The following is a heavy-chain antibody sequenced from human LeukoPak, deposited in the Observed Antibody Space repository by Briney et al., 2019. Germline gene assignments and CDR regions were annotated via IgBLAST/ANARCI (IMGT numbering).Heavy chain of an antibody. CDR3: ARLCSGGSCYYGYFDY. D-gene: IGHD2-15*01. Sequence: SETLSLTCTVSGGSISSNIYYWGWIRQPPGKELEWIGTIYYSGNTYYNPSLKSRVTMYVDTSKNQFSLKLNSVTAADTAVYYCARLCSGGSCYYGYFDYWGQGTLVTVSS. CDR1: GGSISSNIYY. J-gene: IGHJ4*02. V-gene: IGHV4-39*01. CDR2: IYYSGNT.